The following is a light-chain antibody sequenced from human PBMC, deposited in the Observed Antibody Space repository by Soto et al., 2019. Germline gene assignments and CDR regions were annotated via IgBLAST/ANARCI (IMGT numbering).Light chain of an antibody. CDR1: SSDVGGYNY. CDR3: SSYTSSNTLL. V-gene: IGLV2-14*01. Sequence: QSVLTQPASVSGSPGQSITISCTGTSSDVGGYNYVSWYQQHPGKAPKLMIYEVSNRPSGVPNRFSGSKSGNTASLTISGLQAEDEADYYCSSYTSSNTLLFGGGTKVTVL. J-gene: IGLJ2*01. CDR2: EVS.